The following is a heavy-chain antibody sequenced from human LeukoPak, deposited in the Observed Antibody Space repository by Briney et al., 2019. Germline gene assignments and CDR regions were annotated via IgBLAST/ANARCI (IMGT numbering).Heavy chain of an antibody. CDR2: INPNSGGT. Sequence: GASVKVSCKASGYTFTSYYMHWVRQAPGQGLVWMGWINPNSGGTNYAQKFQGRVTMTRDTSISTAYMELSRLRSDDTAVYYCARDMKVDSGYDLDYYYMDVWGKGTTVTVSS. D-gene: IGHD5-12*01. J-gene: IGHJ6*03. V-gene: IGHV1-2*02. CDR3: ARDMKVDSGYDLDYYYMDV. CDR1: GYTFTSYY.